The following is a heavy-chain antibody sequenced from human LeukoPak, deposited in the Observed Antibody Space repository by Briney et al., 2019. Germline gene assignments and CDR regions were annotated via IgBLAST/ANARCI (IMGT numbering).Heavy chain of an antibody. D-gene: IGHD6-13*01. Sequence: KTGGSLRLSCAASGFTFSSYSMNWVRQAPGKGLEWVSSISSSSSYIYYADSVKGRFTISRDNAKNSLYLQMNSLRAEDTAVYYCARIAAAGYYYYGMDVWGQGTTVTVSS. CDR3: ARIAAAGYYYYGMDV. CDR2: ISSSSSYI. V-gene: IGHV3-21*01. CDR1: GFTFSSYS. J-gene: IGHJ6*02.